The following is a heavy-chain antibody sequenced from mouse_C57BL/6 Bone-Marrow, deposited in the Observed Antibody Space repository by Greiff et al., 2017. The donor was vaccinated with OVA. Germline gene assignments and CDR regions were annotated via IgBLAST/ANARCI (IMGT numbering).Heavy chain of an antibody. Sequence: VKLLESGPGLVQPSQSLSITCTVSGFSLTSYGVHWVRQSPGQGLEWLGVIWRGGSTDYNAAFLSRLSITKDNSKSQVFFKMNSLQADDTAIYYCAKKASTKIIGDSMDYWGQGTSVTVSS. CDR2: IWRGGST. V-gene: IGHV2-5*01. CDR1: GFSLTSYG. CDR3: AKKASTKIIGDSMDY. J-gene: IGHJ4*01. D-gene: IGHD2-4*01.